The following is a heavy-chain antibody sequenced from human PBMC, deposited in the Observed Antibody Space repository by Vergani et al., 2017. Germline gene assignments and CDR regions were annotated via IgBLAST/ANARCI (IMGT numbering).Heavy chain of an antibody. V-gene: IGHV4-38-2*01. J-gene: IGHJ3*02. D-gene: IGHD3-22*01. CDR3: ARSYDSSGYYSNAFDI. CDR1: GYSISSGYY. Sequence: QVQLQESGPGLVKPSETLSLTCAVSGYSISSGYYWGWIRQPPGKGLEWIGSIYYSGSTYYNPCLKSRVTISVDTSKNQFSLKLSSVTAADTAVYYCARSYDSSGYYSNAFDIWGQGTMVTVSS. CDR2: IYYSGST.